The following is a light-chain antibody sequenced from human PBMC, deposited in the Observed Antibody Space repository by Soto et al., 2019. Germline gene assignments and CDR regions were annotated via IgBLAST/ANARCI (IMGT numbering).Light chain of an antibody. CDR3: SSYTTASTTV. Sequence: QSALTQPASVSGSPGQSITISCTGTSSDVGTYNYVSWYQQHPGKAPKLMIYEVNNRPSGVSNRFSGSKSGNTASLTISGLQAEDEADYYCSSYTTASTTVFGTGTKVTVL. CDR2: EVN. V-gene: IGLV2-14*01. CDR1: SSDVGTYNY. J-gene: IGLJ1*01.